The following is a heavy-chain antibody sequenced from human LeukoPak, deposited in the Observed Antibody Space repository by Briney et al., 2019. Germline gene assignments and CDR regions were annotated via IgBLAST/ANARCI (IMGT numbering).Heavy chain of an antibody. CDR2: ISSSGRNI. J-gene: IGHJ4*02. Sequence: GGSLRLSCAASGFTFSNYEFNWVRQAPGKGLEWVTYISSSGRNIYYADSVKGRFTISRDNAKNSLYLQMNSLRAEDTAVYYCARDLVQLWSKDYWGQGTLVTVSS. V-gene: IGHV3-48*03. CDR1: GFTFSNYE. D-gene: IGHD5-18*01. CDR3: ARDLVQLWSKDY.